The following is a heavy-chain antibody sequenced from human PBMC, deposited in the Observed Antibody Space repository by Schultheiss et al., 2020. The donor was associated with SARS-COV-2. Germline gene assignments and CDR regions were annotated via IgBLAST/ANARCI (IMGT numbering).Heavy chain of an antibody. CDR1: GYTFTSYY. Sequence: ASVKVSCKASGYTFTSYYMHWVRQAPGQGLEWMGGITPIYGSTDYAQSFQDRLTVIADESTSTVYMELSSLRSEDTAVYYCAKAEGITHSSRHGLDMWGQGTMVTVSS. CDR3: AKAEGITHSSRHGLDM. J-gene: IGHJ3*02. D-gene: IGHD2-21*01. CDR2: ITPIYGST. V-gene: IGHV1-46*01.